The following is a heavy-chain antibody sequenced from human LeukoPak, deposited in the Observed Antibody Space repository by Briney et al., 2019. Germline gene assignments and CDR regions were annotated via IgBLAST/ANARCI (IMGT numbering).Heavy chain of an antibody. CDR3: ARSSIVVVPAAIAPFDY. J-gene: IGHJ4*02. Sequence: SETLSLTCTVSGGSISSYYWSWIRQPPGKGLEWIGYIYYSGSTNYNPSLKSRVTISVDTSKNQFSLKLSSVTAADTAVYYCARSSIVVVPAAIAPFDYWGQGTLVTVSS. CDR2: IYYSGST. CDR1: GGSISSYY. V-gene: IGHV4-59*08. D-gene: IGHD2-2*02.